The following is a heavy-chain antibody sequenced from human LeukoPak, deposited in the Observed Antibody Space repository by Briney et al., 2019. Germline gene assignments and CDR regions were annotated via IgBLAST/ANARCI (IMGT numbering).Heavy chain of an antibody. CDR2: IYTSGST. D-gene: IGHD2-15*01. CDR3: ARSYCSGGGCLNWFDP. V-gene: IGHV4-4*07. J-gene: IGHJ5*02. Sequence: PSETLSLTCTVSGDSISSYYWSWIRQPAGKGLEWIGRIYTSGSTNYNPSLKSRVTMSVDTSKNQFSLKLTSVTAADTAVYYCARSYCSGGGCLNWFDPWGMGTLVTVSS. CDR1: GDSISSYY.